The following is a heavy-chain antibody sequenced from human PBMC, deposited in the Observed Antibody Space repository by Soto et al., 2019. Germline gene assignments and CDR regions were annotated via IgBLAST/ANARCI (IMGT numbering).Heavy chain of an antibody. V-gene: IGHV3-21*01. Sequence: EVQLVESGGGLVGPGGSLRLSCAASGFTFSSYSMSWVRQAPGKGLESVSSVSSGGSHTYHADSVKGRFTISRDNAHPSLYLQMDVLRVEVTSIYDCVRRPCTDGVFLFDSWGQGTLVTVAS. CDR1: GFTFSSYS. CDR2: VSSGGSHT. D-gene: IGHD2-8*01. CDR3: VRRPCTDGVFLFDS. J-gene: IGHJ4*02.